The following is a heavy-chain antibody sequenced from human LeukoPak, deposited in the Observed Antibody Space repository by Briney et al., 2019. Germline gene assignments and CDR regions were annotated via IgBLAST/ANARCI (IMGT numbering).Heavy chain of an antibody. J-gene: IGHJ4*02. D-gene: IGHD2-15*01. Sequence: PGRSLRLSCAVSGCTFSNYAMHWVRPAPGKGLEGVALISYDGRNKYYADSVKGRFTVSRDNAKSTLYLQMNSLRGEDTAVYYCARDPALYCTGGSCREYYFDYWGQGALVTVSS. CDR2: ISYDGRNK. V-gene: IGHV3-30*04. CDR1: GCTFSNYA. CDR3: ARDPALYCTGGSCREYYFDY.